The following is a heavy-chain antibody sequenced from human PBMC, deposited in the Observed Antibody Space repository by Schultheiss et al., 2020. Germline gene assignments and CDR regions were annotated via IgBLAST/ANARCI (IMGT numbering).Heavy chain of an antibody. V-gene: IGHV3-33*01. J-gene: IGHJ4*02. CDR2: IWYDGSSE. CDR3: ARAYSNYPLRPPYYFDY. CDR1: GFTFSRYG. Sequence: GGSLRLSCAASGFTFSRYGMHWVRQAPGKGLEWVAFIWYDGSSEYHADSVKGRFTISRDNSKNTLYLQMNSLGAEDTAVYYCARAYSNYPLRPPYYFDYWGQGTLVTVSS. D-gene: IGHD4-11*01.